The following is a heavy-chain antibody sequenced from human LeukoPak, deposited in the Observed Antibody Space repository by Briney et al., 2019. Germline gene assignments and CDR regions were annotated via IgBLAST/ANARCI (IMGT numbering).Heavy chain of an antibody. J-gene: IGHJ6*03. D-gene: IGHD3-9*01. CDR1: GFTFRSLG. Sequence: GGSLRLSCPASGFTFRSLGMHWVRQAPGKGLEWVAFVENDGTTKYYADSVRGRFSISRDNSKNTLHLQMNSLRVEDTAVYFCAKAGRLTGYYYFYYMDVWGKGTPVTISS. CDR3: AKAGRLTGYYYFYYMDV. V-gene: IGHV3-30*02. CDR2: VENDGTTK.